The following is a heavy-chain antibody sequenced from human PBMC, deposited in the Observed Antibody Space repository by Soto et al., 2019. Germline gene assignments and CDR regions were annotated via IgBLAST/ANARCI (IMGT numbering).Heavy chain of an antibody. CDR2: ISAYNGNI. V-gene: IGHV1-18*01. CDR1: GYTFTTYG. D-gene: IGHD2-15*01. Sequence: ASVKVSCKASGYTFTTYGISWVRQSPGQGLEWMGWISAYNGNINYAQRFQGRVTMTTDTSTSTAYMELRSLRSDDTAAYYCARFTGYSRSYYYMDVWGNGTTVTVSS. J-gene: IGHJ6*03. CDR3: ARFTGYSRSYYYMDV.